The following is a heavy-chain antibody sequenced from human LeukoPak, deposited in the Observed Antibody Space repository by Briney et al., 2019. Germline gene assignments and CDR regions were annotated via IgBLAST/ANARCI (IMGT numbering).Heavy chain of an antibody. CDR2: IYYSGST. J-gene: IGHJ5*02. Sequence: PSETLSLTCTVSGGSISSSSYYWGWIRQPPGKGLEWIGSIYYSGSTYYNPSLKSRVTISVDTSKNQFSLKLSSVTAADTAVYYCARQGAAAADWWFDPWGQGTLVTVSS. CDR1: GGSISSSSYY. CDR3: ARQGAAAADWWFDP. V-gene: IGHV4-39*01. D-gene: IGHD6-13*01.